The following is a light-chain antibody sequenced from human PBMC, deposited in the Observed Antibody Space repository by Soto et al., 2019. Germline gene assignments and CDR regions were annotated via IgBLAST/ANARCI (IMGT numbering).Light chain of an antibody. V-gene: IGLV1-40*01. CDR1: SFNIGAGYD. CDR2: GDN. Sequence: QPVLTQPPSVSGAPGQRVTISCTGSSFNIGAGYDVHWYQQLPGTAPRLLIYGDNNRPSGFPDRFSGSKSGTSASLAITGLQAEDEADYYCQSYDSSLSGWVFGGGTKLTVL. CDR3: QSYDSSLSGWV. J-gene: IGLJ3*02.